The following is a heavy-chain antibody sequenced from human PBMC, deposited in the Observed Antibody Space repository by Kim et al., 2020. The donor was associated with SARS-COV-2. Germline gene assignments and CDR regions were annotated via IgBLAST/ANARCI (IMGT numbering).Heavy chain of an antibody. CDR3: ARRVGVVTAFDY. V-gene: IGHV4-39*01. Sequence: SETLSLTCTVSGGSISSTSYYWGWIRQPPGKGLEWIGYIYYSGSTHYNPSLKSRVIISVDTSKNQFSLKLNSVTAADTAVYYCARRVGVVTAFDYWGQGT. D-gene: IGHD2-21*02. CDR2: IYYSGST. J-gene: IGHJ4*02. CDR1: GGSISSTSYY.